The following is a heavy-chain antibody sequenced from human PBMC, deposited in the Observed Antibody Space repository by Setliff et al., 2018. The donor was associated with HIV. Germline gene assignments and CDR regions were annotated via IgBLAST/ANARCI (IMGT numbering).Heavy chain of an antibody. J-gene: IGHJ6*03. CDR3: ARVIDYGVLYWSYYMDV. D-gene: IGHD4-17*01. V-gene: IGHV1-3*01. CDR2: INAGNGNT. CDR1: GYTFTNYA. Sequence: GASVKVSCKASGYTFTNYAMHWVRQAPGQRLEWMGWINAGNGNTNYPQKLQGRVTMTTDTSTSTAYMELRSLRSDDTAVYYCARVIDYGVLYWSYYMDVWGKGTTVTVSS.